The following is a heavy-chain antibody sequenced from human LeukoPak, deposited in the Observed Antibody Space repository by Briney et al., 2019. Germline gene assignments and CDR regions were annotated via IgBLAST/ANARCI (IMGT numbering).Heavy chain of an antibody. Sequence: PGGSLRLSCAASGFTFSSYAMPWVRQAPGKGLEWVAVISYDGSNKYYADSVKGRFTISRDNSKNTLYLQMNSLRAEDTAVYYCARDSLDLVDSSGWSRFDYWGQGTLVTVSS. J-gene: IGHJ4*02. CDR3: ARDSLDLVDSSGWSRFDY. CDR2: ISYDGSNK. V-gene: IGHV3-30-3*01. D-gene: IGHD6-19*01. CDR1: GFTFSSYA.